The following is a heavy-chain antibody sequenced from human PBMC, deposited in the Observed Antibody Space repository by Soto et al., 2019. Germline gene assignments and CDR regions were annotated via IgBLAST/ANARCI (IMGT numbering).Heavy chain of an antibody. Sequence: SETLSLTCTVPGGSISSYYWSWIRQPPGKGLEWIGYIYYSGSTNYNPSLKSRVTISVDTSKNQFSLKLSSVTAADTAVYYCARGLYYDFWSGYKPYYYYGMDVWGQGTTVTVSS. D-gene: IGHD3-3*01. CDR3: ARGLYYDFWSGYKPYYYYGMDV. J-gene: IGHJ6*02. CDR1: GGSISSYY. CDR2: IYYSGST. V-gene: IGHV4-59*01.